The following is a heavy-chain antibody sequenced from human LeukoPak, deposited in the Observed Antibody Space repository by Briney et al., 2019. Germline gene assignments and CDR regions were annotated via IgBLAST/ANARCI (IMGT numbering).Heavy chain of an antibody. CDR1: GYTFTSYV. V-gene: IGHV1-8*01. CDR3: ARGRRWARSYSDY. J-gene: IGHJ4*02. Sequence: ASVKVSCKASGYTFTSYVINWVRQATGQGLEWMGWMNPNSGNTGCAQKFQGRVTMTRNTSISTAYMELSSLRSEDTAVYYCARGRRWARSYSDYWGQGTLVTVSS. D-gene: IGHD4-23*01. CDR2: MNPNSGNT.